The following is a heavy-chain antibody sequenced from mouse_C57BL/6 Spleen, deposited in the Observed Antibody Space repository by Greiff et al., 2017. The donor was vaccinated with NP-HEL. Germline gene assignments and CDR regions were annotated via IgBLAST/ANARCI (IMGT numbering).Heavy chain of an antibody. V-gene: IGHV1-4*01. D-gene: IGHD1-1*01. J-gene: IGHJ2*01. Sequence: QVHVKQSGAELARPGASVKMSCKASGYTFTSYTMHWVKQRPGQGLEWIGYINPSSGYTKYNQKFKDKATLTADKSSSTAYMQLSSLTSEDSAVYYCARWGYGSYWGQGTTLTVSS. CDR2: INPSSGYT. CDR1: GYTFTSYT. CDR3: ARWGYGSY.